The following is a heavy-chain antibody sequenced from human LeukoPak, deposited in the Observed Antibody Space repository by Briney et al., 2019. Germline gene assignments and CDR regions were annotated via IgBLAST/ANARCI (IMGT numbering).Heavy chain of an antibody. CDR1: GFTFSSYG. D-gene: IGHD4-23*01. Sequence: HPGGSLRLSCAASGFTFSSYGMHWVRQAPGKGLEWVAVISYDGSNKYYADSVKGRFTISRDNSKNTLYLQMNSLRAEDTAVYYCAKEGTTVAPFDYWGQGTLVTVSS. V-gene: IGHV3-30*18. CDR2: ISYDGSNK. J-gene: IGHJ4*02. CDR3: AKEGTTVAPFDY.